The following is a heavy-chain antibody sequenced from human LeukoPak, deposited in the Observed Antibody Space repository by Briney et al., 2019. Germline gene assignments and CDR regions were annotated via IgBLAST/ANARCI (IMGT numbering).Heavy chain of an antibody. V-gene: IGHV3-30*01. CDR2: VSYDGSDE. D-gene: IGHD6-19*01. J-gene: IGHJ4*02. CDR1: GFTFSSYA. Sequence: GRSLRLSCAAFGFTFSSYAMHWVRQAPGKGLEWVAVVSYDGSDENYADSVKGRFTISRDNSKYTLFLQMNSLRAEDTAVYYCARDPDSSGWYRFDYWGQGTLVTVSS. CDR3: ARDPDSSGWYRFDY.